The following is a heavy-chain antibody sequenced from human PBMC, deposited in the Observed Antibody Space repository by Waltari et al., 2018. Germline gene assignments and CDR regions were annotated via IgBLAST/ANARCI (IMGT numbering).Heavy chain of an antibody. V-gene: IGHV4-34*01. Sequence: VQLQQWGAGLLKPSETLSLTCAVYGGSFSGYYWSWLRQPPGKGLERIGEINHSGSTNYNPSLKSRVTISVDTSKNQFSLKLSAVTAADTAVYYCASRPAWGRGLGAFDIWGQGTMVTVSS. CDR2: INHSGST. D-gene: IGHD7-27*01. CDR1: GGSFSGYY. CDR3: ASRPAWGRGLGAFDI. J-gene: IGHJ3*02.